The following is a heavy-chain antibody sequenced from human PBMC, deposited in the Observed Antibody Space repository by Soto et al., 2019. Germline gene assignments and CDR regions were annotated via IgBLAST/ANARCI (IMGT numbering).Heavy chain of an antibody. J-gene: IGHJ3*02. Sequence: SPTLSLTCAISGDSVSSNSAAWTWIRQSPSRGLEWLGRTYYRSKWYNNYAVSAKSRITINPDTSKNQFSLQLKSVTPEDTAVYYCARDRLGSSGDYLDAFDIWGQGTMVPVSS. D-gene: IGHD3-22*01. CDR3: ARDRLGSSGDYLDAFDI. V-gene: IGHV6-1*01. CDR2: TYYRSKWYN. CDR1: GDSVSSNSAA.